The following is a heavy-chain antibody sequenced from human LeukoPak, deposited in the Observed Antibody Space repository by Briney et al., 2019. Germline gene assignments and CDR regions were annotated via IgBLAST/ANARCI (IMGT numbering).Heavy chain of an antibody. J-gene: IGHJ5*02. Sequence: PVGSLRLSCAASGFTFSSYAMTWVRQAPGKGLQWVSAVSGSGAHTYYADSVKGRFTISRDNSRDTLYLQMNSLRAEDTAVYYCARDPTYYYGSGTSGWFDPWGQGTLVTVSS. D-gene: IGHD3-10*01. CDR2: VSGSGAHT. CDR1: GFTFSSYA. CDR3: ARDPTYYYGSGTSGWFDP. V-gene: IGHV3-23*01.